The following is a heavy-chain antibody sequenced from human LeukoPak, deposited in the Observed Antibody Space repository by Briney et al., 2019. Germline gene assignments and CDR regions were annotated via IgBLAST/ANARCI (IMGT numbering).Heavy chain of an antibody. J-gene: IGHJ4*02. CDR3: ARGQYDSGGYHYGIRAFYFDY. CDR1: GESFSGDF. Sequence: PSETLSLTCGVYGESFSGDFWTWLRQAPRKGLEWIGEINHRGRTNYSPSLTCRVTISVDTSMNQFSLQLRSVTAADTALYYCARGQYDSGGYHYGIRAFYFDYWGQGILGTVSS. CDR2: INHRGRT. V-gene: IGHV4-34*01. D-gene: IGHD3-22*01.